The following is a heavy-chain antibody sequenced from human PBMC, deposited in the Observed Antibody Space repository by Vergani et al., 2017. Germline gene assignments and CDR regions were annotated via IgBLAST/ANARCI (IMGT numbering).Heavy chain of an antibody. V-gene: IGHV3-9*01. J-gene: IGHJ2*01. CDR2: INWNSDSI. Sequence: EVQLVESGGGLVQPGRSLRLSCAASGFTFDDYAMHWVLQAPGKGLEWVSGINWNSDSIAYADSVKGRFTISRDNAKNSLYLQMNSLRAEDTALDYCVKDIAASGNCWYFDLWGRGTLVTVSS. D-gene: IGHD6-13*01. CDR3: VKDIAASGNCWYFDL. CDR1: GFTFDDYA.